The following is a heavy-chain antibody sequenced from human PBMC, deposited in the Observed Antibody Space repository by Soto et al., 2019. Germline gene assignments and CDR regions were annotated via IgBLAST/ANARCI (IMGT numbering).Heavy chain of an antibody. CDR3: AKSTGGTANGMDV. CDR1: GFMFDNYA. V-gene: IGHV3-9*01. CDR2: ISWNSGTI. J-gene: IGHJ6*02. D-gene: IGHD2-8*02. Sequence: EVQLVESGGGLVQPGRSLRLSCAASGFMFDNYAMHWVRQAPGKGLEWVSGISWNSGTIGYADSVKGRFTISRDNAKNSLYLLMNSLRAEDTALYYCAKSTGGTANGMDVWGQGTTVTVFS.